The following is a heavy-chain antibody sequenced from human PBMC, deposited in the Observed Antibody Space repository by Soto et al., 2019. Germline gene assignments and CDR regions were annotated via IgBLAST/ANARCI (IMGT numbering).Heavy chain of an antibody. CDR2: IYYSGST. J-gene: IGHJ6*02. CDR3: ARGDIAAADNYYYGMDV. CDR1: GCSISSYY. Sequence: SETLSLTCTVSGCSISSYYWSWIRQPPGKGLEWIGYIYYSGSTNYNPSLKSRVTISVDTSKNQFSLKLSSVTAADTAVYYCARGDIAAADNYYYGMDVWGQGTTVTVSS. D-gene: IGHD6-13*01. V-gene: IGHV4-59*01.